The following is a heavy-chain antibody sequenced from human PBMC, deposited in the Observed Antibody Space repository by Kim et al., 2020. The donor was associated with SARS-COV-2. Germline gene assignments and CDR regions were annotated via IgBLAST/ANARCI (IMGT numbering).Heavy chain of an antibody. CDR3: TSTLGY. Sequence: TQDGATDYAAPVKGRFTISRDDSKNTLYLEMSSLNIEDTAVDYCTSTLGYWGQGTLVTVSS. D-gene: IGHD1-26*01. J-gene: IGHJ4*02. V-gene: IGHV3-15*01. CDR2: TQDGAT.